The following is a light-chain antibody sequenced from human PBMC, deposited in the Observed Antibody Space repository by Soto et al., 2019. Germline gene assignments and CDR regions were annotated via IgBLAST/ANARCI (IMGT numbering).Light chain of an antibody. J-gene: IGLJ1*01. V-gene: IGLV2-14*01. CDR2: DVS. CDR1: SSDVGGYNY. Sequence: QSALTQPASVSGSPGQSITISCTGTSSDVGGYNYVSWYQQHPGKAPKLMIYDVSNRPSGVSNRFSCSKSGNTASLTISGLQAEDEADYYCSSYTSSSTLYVFGTGTTVAV. CDR3: SSYTSSSTLYV.